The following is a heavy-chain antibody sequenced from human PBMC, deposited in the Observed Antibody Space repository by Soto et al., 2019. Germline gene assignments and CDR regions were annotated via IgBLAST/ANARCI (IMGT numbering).Heavy chain of an antibody. D-gene: IGHD4-17*01. Sequence: RSDTLSLTCTVSGGSISSGDYYWSWIRQPPGKGLEWIGYIYYSGSTYYNPSLKSRVTISVDTSKNQFSLKLSSVTAADTAVYYCARDPRYYGDFSAGFHTYGMGVWGQGTTVTVSS. CDR2: IYYSGST. V-gene: IGHV4-30-4*02. J-gene: IGHJ6*02. CDR1: GGSISSGDYY. CDR3: ARDPRYYGDFSAGFHTYGMGV.